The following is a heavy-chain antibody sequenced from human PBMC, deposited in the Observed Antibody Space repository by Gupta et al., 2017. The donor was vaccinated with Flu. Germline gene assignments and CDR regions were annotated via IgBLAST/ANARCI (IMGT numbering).Heavy chain of an antibody. V-gene: IGHV4-39*02. J-gene: IGHJ4*02. CDR3: VTEDRDGYNKIDD. Sequence: QLQLQESGPRLVKPSETLSLTCTVSGGSISGSHYYWGWIRQPPGKGLEWIGTIHYSGTTYYNPYLKSRVTRSVDTAKNQFSLNRSSVTAADTAVEVCVTEDRDGYNKIDDWGQGARVTVSS. CDR1: GGSISGSHYY. CDR2: IHYSGTT. D-gene: IGHD5-12*01.